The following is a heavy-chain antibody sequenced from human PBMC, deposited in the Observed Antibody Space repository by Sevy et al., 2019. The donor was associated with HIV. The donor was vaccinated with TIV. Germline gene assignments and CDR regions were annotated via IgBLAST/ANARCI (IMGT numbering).Heavy chain of an antibody. V-gene: IGHV3-74*01. CDR2: INNDGSST. Sequence: GGSLRLSCAASGFTFSSYWMHWVRQAPGKGLVWVSLINNDGSSTTYADSVKGRFTNSRDNAKNTLFLQMNSLRAEDTAVYYCATSIEGSVYRWGQGTLVTVSS. D-gene: IGHD3-16*02. CDR1: GFTFSSYW. CDR3: ATSIEGSVYR. J-gene: IGHJ4*02.